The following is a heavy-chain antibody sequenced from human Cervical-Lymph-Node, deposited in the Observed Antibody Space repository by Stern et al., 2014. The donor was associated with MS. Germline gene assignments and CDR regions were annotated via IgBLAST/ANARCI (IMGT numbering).Heavy chain of an antibody. J-gene: IGHJ6*02. CDR1: GGIFSTYT. CDR2: ILPVLGIV. Sequence: VQLVESGAEVKKPGSSVKVSCKTSGGIFSTYTFTWVRQPPAQGLERMGRILPVLGIVNYSQKFQDRVTITADKSTSTAYLELSSLTSEDTAIYYCARDTPRRGYYGMDVWGQGTTVTVSS. V-gene: IGHV1-69*09. CDR3: ARDTPRRGYYGMDV.